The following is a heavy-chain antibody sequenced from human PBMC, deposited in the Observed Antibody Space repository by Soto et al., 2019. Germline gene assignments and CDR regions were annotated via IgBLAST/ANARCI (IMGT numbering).Heavy chain of an antibody. CDR2: IIPILGIA. Sequence: QVQLVQSGAEVKKPGSSVKVSCKASGGTFSSYTISWVRQAPGQGLEWMGRIIPILGIANYAQKFQGRVTSTADKSTSTAYMELSSLRSEDTAVYYCARDLGSGSYSRAANDYWGQGTLVTVSS. V-gene: IGHV1-69*08. CDR1: GGTFSSYT. D-gene: IGHD3-10*01. CDR3: ARDLGSGSYSRAANDY. J-gene: IGHJ4*02.